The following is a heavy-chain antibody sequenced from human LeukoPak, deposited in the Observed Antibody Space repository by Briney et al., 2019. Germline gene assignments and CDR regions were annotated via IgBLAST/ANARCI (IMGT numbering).Heavy chain of an antibody. CDR3: ARDIVVVPAAMGVDY. Sequence: ASVKVSCKASGYTFTGYYMHWVRQAPGQGLEWMGRINPNSGGTNYAQKFQGRVTMTRDTSISTAYMELSRLRSDDTAVYYCARDIVVVPAAMGVDYWGQGTLVTVS. V-gene: IGHV1-2*06. CDR2: INPNSGGT. CDR1: GYTFTGYY. J-gene: IGHJ4*02. D-gene: IGHD2-2*01.